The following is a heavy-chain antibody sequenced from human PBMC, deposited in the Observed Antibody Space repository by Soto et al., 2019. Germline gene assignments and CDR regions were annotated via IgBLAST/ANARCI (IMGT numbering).Heavy chain of an antibody. CDR3: AITAMINRDSSTSFDY. D-gene: IGHD5-18*01. J-gene: IGHJ4*02. V-gene: IGHV3-15*01. Sequence: EVQLVESGGGSVKPGGSLRLSCAASGLTFSNVWMTWVRQAPGNGLEWVGRIKSKSDGETADVAAPVKARFTISRDDSKNTVFLEMNSLKSEDTALYYSAITAMINRDSSTSFDYWGRGTQVTVSS. CDR2: IKSKSDGETA. CDR1: GLTFSNVW.